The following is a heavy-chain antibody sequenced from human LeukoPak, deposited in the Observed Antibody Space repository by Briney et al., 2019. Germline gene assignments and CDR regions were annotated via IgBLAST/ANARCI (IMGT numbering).Heavy chain of an antibody. CDR3: ARESGAFDI. CDR1: GYTFTATY. V-gene: IGHV1-2*02. Sequence: GASVKGFCKDSGYTFTATYIHGVRQDPAQRLEWMGWINPDSGDTNYAQKFLGGVTMTRDTSISTAYMELNRLRSDDTAVYYCARESGAFDIWGQGTMVTVSS. CDR2: INPDSGDT. J-gene: IGHJ3*02.